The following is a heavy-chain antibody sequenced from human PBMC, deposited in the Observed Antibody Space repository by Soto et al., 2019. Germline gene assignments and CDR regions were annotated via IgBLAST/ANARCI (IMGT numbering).Heavy chain of an antibody. J-gene: IGHJ6*02. D-gene: IGHD3-10*01. CDR3: ARDNYYGSAKGIYYYYYYGMDV. CDR1: GLSFNTYG. V-gene: IGHV3-33*01. Sequence: VRSLRLSCAASGLSFNTYGMHWVRQTPDKGLEWVAVMWSDGSDIYYADSVKGRFTISRDNSKNTLFLQMNSLRAEDTAVYYCARDNYYGSAKGIYYYYYYGMDVWGQGTTVTVSS. CDR2: MWSDGSDI.